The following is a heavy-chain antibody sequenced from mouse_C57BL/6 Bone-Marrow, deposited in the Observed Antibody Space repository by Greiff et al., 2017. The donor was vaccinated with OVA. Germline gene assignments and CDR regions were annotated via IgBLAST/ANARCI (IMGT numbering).Heavy chain of an antibody. V-gene: IGHV3-6*01. Sequence: EVQLQESGPGLVKPSQSLSLTCSVTGYSITSGYYWNWIRQFPGNKLEWMGYISYDGSNNYNPSLKNRISITRDTSKNQFFLKLNSVTTEDTATYYCARRYYSNLAWFAYWGQGTLVTVSA. J-gene: IGHJ3*01. CDR2: ISYDGSN. D-gene: IGHD2-5*01. CDR1: GYSITSGYY. CDR3: ARRYYSNLAWFAY.